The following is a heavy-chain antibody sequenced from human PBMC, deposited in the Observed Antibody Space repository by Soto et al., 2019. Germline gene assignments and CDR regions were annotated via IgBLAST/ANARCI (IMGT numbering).Heavy chain of an antibody. CDR2: INHSRST. Sequence: PSVTLSLTCAVYGGYFGGFYWRWIRQPPEKGLEWIGEINHSRSTNYNLSLMSRDIISGDTSKNQFSLQPSLVLVADTAACYFAMFRAHCSGGSCYSPVGYYYYKDVWGKGTRVTVSS. V-gene: IGHV4-34*01. J-gene: IGHJ6*03. D-gene: IGHD2-15*01. CDR1: GGYFGGFY. CDR3: AMFRAHCSGGSCYSPVGYYYYKDV.